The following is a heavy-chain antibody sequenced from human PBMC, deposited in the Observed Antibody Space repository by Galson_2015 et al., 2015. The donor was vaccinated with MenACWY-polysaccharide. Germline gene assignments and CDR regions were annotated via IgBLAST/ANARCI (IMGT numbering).Heavy chain of an antibody. CDR3: VRKGGPGKLNGDYDY. CDR2: IYPDDFDT. D-gene: IGHD4-17*01. CDR1: GYTFAIYW. V-gene: IGHV5-51*03. J-gene: IGHJ4*02. Sequence: QSGAEVKKPGESLKISCKSSGYTFAIYWIGWVRQMPGKGLEWMATIYPDDFDTRYNPSIQGQVTISADKTITTAYLQWSSLKASDSAMDYWVRKGGPGKLNGDYDYWGQGTLVTVSS.